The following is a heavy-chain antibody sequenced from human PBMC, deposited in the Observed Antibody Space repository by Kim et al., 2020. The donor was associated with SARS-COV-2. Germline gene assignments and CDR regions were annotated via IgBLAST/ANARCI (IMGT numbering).Heavy chain of an antibody. Sequence: SVKVSCKASGGTFSSYAISWVRQAPGQGLEWMGRIIPILGIANYAQKFQGRVTITADKSTSTAYMELSSLRSEDTAVYYCARDGGPQPQNPYWGQGTLVTVSS. CDR1: GGTFSSYA. CDR3: ARDGGPQPQNPY. J-gene: IGHJ4*02. V-gene: IGHV1-69*04. CDR2: IIPILGIA. D-gene: IGHD2-2*01.